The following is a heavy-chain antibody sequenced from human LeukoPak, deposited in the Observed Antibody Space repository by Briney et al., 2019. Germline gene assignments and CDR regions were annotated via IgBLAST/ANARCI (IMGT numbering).Heavy chain of an antibody. CDR2: INPNSGGT. CDR1: GYTFTGYY. V-gene: IGHV1-2*02. Sequence: GASVKVSCKASGYTFTGYYMHWVRQAPGQGLEWMGWINPNSGGTNYAQKFQGRVTMTRDTSISTAYMELSRLRSDDTAVYYCARVAVAGTCYFDYWGQATLVTVSS. J-gene: IGHJ4*02. D-gene: IGHD6-19*01. CDR3: ARVAVAGTCYFDY.